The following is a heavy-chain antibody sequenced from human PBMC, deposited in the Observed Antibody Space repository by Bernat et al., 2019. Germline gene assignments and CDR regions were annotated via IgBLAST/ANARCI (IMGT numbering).Heavy chain of an antibody. CDR2: ISYDGSNN. D-gene: IGHD6-6*01. CDR1: GFTFSSYG. Sequence: QVQLVESGGGVVQPGRSLRLSCAASGFTFSSYGMHWVRQAPGKGLEWVAVISYDGSNNYYADSVKGRFTISRDNSKNTLYLQINSLRPDDTAVYYCAKGERYSSSSPINYWGQGSLVTVSS. V-gene: IGHV3-30*18. CDR3: AKGERYSSSSPINY. J-gene: IGHJ4*02.